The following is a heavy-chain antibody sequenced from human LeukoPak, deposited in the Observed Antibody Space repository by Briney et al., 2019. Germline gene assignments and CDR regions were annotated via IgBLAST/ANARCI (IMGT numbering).Heavy chain of an antibody. V-gene: IGHV3-23*01. CDR3: ANRYSGYEFSY. J-gene: IGHJ4*02. CDR1: GITFSSYG. CDR2: ISSTGGTT. Sequence: PGGSLRLSCAASGITFSSYGMSWVRQAPGKGLEWVSSISSTGGTTYYADSVKGRFTISRDNSKNTLYLQMNSLRAEDTAVYYCANRYSGYEFSYWGQGTLVTVSS. D-gene: IGHD5-12*01.